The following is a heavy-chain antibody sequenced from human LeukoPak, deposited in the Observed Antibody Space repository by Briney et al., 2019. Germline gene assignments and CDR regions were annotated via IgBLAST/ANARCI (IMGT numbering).Heavy chain of an antibody. CDR1: GFTFSSYS. CDR2: ISSSSSYI. V-gene: IGHV3-21*01. Sequence: PGGSLRLSCAASGFTFSSYSMNWVRQAPGKGLEWVSSISSSSSYIYYADSVKGRFTISRDNAKNSLYLQMNSLRAEDTAVYYCARARAEGLHDWGDYGYWGQGTLVTVSS. CDR3: ARARAEGLHDWGDYGY. D-gene: IGHD4-17*01. J-gene: IGHJ4*02.